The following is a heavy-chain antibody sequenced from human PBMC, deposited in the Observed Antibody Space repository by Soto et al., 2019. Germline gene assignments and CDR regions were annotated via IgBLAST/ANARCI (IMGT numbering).Heavy chain of an antibody. CDR3: ATVLAPSPYSSGFLPFDY. D-gene: IGHD3-22*01. V-gene: IGHV1-24*01. J-gene: IGHJ4*02. Sequence: ASVKVSCKVSGYTLTELSMHWVRQAPGKGLEWMGGFDPEDGETIYAQKFQGRATMTEDTSTDTAYMELSSLRSEDTAVYYCATVLAPSPYSSGFLPFDYGGRGPLVTVSS. CDR2: FDPEDGET. CDR1: GYTLTELS.